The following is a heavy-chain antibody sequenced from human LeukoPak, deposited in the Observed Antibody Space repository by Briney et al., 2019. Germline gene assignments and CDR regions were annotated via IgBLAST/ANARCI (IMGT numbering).Heavy chain of an antibody. D-gene: IGHD6-13*01. CDR3: AKATTISAAGSHFVY. J-gene: IGHJ4*02. CDR2: ISGNGGTT. Sequence: GGSLRLSCVDSGFTSSNYATSWVRQAPGGGLELVAAISGNGGTTYYADSVKGRFTISRDNSKNTLYLQMNSLRAEDTAVFYCAKATTISAAGSHFVYWGQGTLATVSS. V-gene: IGHV3-23*01. CDR1: GFTSSNYA.